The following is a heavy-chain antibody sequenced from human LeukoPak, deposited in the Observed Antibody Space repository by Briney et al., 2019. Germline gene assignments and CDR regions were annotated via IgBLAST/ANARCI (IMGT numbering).Heavy chain of an antibody. D-gene: IGHD6-13*01. V-gene: IGHV3-23*01. CDR2: ISVSGNT. Sequence: GGSLRLSCAASGFTLSSYAMSWVRQAPGKGLEWVSAISVSGNTYHADSVKGRFTISRDSSKNTLYLQMNRLRAEDTAVYYCAKTIAAAGSGRPHFDYWGQGTLVTVSS. J-gene: IGHJ4*02. CDR3: AKTIAAAGSGRPHFDY. CDR1: GFTLSSYA.